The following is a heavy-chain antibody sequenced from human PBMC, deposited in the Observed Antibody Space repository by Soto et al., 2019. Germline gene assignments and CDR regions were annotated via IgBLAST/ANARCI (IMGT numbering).Heavy chain of an antibody. CDR3: ARGPNCSGGSCNDY. CDR1: GGTFSSYT. J-gene: IGHJ4*02. Sequence: SVKVSCKASGGTFSSYTISWVRQAPGQGLEWMGRIIPILGIANYAQKFQGRVTITADKSTSTAYMELSSLRSEDTAVYYCARGPNCSGGSCNDYWGQGTLVTVSS. CDR2: IIPILGIA. V-gene: IGHV1-69*02. D-gene: IGHD2-15*01.